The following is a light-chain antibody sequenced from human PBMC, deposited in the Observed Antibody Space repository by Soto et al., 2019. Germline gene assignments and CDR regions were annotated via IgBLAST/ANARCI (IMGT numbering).Light chain of an antibody. CDR2: KAS. V-gene: IGKV1-5*03. J-gene: IGKJ1*01. CDR1: QTINSW. CDR3: QHYNSYSEA. Sequence: DIRMTQSPSTLSGSVGDRVTITCRASQTINSWLAWYQQKPGKAPKLLIYKASTLKSGVPSRFSGSGSGTEFTLTISSLQPDDFATYYCQHYNSYSEAFGQGTKVQLK.